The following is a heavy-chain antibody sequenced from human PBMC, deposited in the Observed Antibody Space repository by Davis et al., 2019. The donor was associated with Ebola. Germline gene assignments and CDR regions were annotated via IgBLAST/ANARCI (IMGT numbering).Heavy chain of an antibody. J-gene: IGHJ6*02. CDR1: GGSFSGYY. V-gene: IGHV4-34*01. CDR3: ARVPTHYGDYYYYGMDV. D-gene: IGHD4-17*01. Sequence: MPSETLSLTCAVYGGSFSGYYWSWIRQPPGKGLEWIGEINHSGSTNYNPSLKSRVTISVDTSKNQFSLKLSSVTAADTAVYYCARVPTHYGDYYYYGMDVWGQGTTVTVSS. CDR2: INHSGST.